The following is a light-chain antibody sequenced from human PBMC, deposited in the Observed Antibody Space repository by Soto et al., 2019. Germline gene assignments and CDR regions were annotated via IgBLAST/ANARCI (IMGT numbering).Light chain of an antibody. CDR3: SSYSRSNAYV. Sequence: QSALAHPASVSWSPGQSITISCTGTSSDVGGYKYVSWHQLHPGKAPKLIIYEVSNRPSGVSNRFSGSKSGNTASLTISGLQAEEEADYYCSSYSRSNAYVFGTGTKVTVL. J-gene: IGLJ1*01. V-gene: IGLV2-14*01. CDR2: EVS. CDR1: SSDVGGYKY.